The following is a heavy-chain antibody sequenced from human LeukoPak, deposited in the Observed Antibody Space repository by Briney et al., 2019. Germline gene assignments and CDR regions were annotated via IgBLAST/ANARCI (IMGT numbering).Heavy chain of an antibody. V-gene: IGHV4-61*01. CDR3: ARGHPHYDILTGYWDYYYYGMDV. Sequence: NTSETLSLTCTVSGGSVSSGSYYWSWIRQPPGKGLEWIGYIYYSGSTNYNPSLKSRVTISVDTSKNQFSLKLSSVTAADTAVYYCARGHPHYDILTGYWDYYYYGMDVWGQGTTVTVSS. CDR1: GGSVSSGSYY. D-gene: IGHD3-9*01. J-gene: IGHJ6*02. CDR2: IYYSGST.